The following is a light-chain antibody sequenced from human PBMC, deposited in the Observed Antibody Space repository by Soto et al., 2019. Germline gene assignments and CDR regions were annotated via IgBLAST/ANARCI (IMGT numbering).Light chain of an antibody. Sequence: QSALTQPPSASGSPGQSVTMSYTGTTSDVGGYNYVCWYQHHPGKSPILIIYEVYKRPSGVHDRFSGSKSVNTASLTVSGLQAEDEADYYCNSYAGSNHLVFGGGTKLTVL. J-gene: IGLJ3*02. V-gene: IGLV2-8*01. CDR3: NSYAGSNHLV. CDR1: TSDVGGYNY. CDR2: EVY.